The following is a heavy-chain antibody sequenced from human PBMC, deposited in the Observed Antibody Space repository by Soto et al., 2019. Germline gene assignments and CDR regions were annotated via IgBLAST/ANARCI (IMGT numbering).Heavy chain of an antibody. V-gene: IGHV3-30*03. CDR3: AGGGDTPDY. CDR1: GFTFSSYG. Sequence: QVQLVESGGGVVQPGRSLRLSCAASGFTFSSYGMHWVRQAPGKGLEWVAVISYDGSNKYYADSVKGRFTISRDNSKNTLYLQMTSLRAEDTAVYYCAGGGDTPDYWGQGTLVTVSS. J-gene: IGHJ4*02. CDR2: ISYDGSNK. D-gene: IGHD1-26*01.